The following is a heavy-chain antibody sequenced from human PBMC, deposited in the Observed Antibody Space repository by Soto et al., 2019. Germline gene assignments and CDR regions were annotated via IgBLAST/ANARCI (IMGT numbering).Heavy chain of an antibody. D-gene: IGHD6-13*01. CDR2: IWYDGGEK. J-gene: IGHJ5*02. V-gene: IGHV3-33*01. CDR1: GFTCSSYG. Sequence: QVQLVESGGGVVQPGRSLRLSCAASGFTCSSYGMHWVRQAPGKGLEWVAVIWYDGGEKYYADSVKGRFTISRDNSKNTLYLQMNSLSAEDTAVYYCARYVSSRYNNWIDPWGQGTLVTVSS. CDR3: ARYVSSRYNNWIDP.